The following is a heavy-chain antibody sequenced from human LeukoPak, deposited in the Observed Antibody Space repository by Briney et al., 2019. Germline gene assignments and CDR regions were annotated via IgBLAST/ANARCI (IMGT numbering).Heavy chain of an antibody. Sequence: SQTLSLTCTVSGGSISSADYYWSWIRQHPGKGLEWIGYMYYSGNAYYNPSLKSRVTISVDTSKNQFSLKLNSVTAADTAIYYCARAMSNVDAFDIWGQGTMVTLSS. D-gene: IGHD3-10*02. J-gene: IGHJ3*02. CDR3: ARAMSNVDAFDI. CDR1: GGSISSADYY. CDR2: MYYSGNA. V-gene: IGHV4-31*03.